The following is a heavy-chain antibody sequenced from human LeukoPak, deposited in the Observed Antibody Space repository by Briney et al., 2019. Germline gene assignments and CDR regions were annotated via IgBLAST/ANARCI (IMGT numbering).Heavy chain of an antibody. CDR3: ARALRMATIPGVNMNYFDY. J-gene: IGHJ4*02. Sequence: ASVMVSCKASGYTLTSYYMHCVRQAPGQGLECMGIINPIGGSTIYAQKFQGRVTMTRDTSTSTVYMELSSLRSEDTAVYYCARALRMATIPGVNMNYFDYWGQGTLVTVSS. V-gene: IGHV1-46*01. CDR1: GYTLTSYY. D-gene: IGHD5-24*01. CDR2: INPIGGST.